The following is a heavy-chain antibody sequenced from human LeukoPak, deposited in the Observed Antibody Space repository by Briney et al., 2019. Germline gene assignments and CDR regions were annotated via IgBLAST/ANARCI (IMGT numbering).Heavy chain of an antibody. CDR2: ISSSSSTI. D-gene: IGHD1-1*01. J-gene: IGHJ6*03. CDR3: ARTYNWNLNYYYMDV. Sequence: GGSLRLSCATSGFTFSSYSMNWVRQAPGKGLEWVSYISSSSSTIYYADSVKGRFTMSRDNAKNSTYLQMNSLRPEDTAVYYCARTYNWNLNYYYMDVWGKGTTVTVS. CDR1: GFTFSSYS. V-gene: IGHV3-48*04.